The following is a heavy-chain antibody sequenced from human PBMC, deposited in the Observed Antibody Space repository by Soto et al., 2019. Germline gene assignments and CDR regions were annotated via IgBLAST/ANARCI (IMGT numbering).Heavy chain of an antibody. CDR3: ARGGRDVVFDY. V-gene: IGHV4-34*01. Sequence: SETLSLTCAVYGGSFSGYYWSWIRQPPGKGLEWIGEINHSGSTNYNPSLKSRVTISVDTSKNQFSLKLSSVTAADTAVYYCARGGRDVVFDYWGQGTLVTVSS. CDR2: INHSGST. D-gene: IGHD3-16*02. CDR1: GGSFSGYY. J-gene: IGHJ4*02.